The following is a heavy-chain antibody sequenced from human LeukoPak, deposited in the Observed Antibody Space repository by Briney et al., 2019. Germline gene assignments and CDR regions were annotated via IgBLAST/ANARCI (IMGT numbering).Heavy chain of an antibody. CDR3: ARDGRADSGYDFDY. D-gene: IGHD5-12*01. V-gene: IGHV1-8*03. J-gene: IGHJ4*02. CDR2: MNPNSGNT. CDR1: GYTFTIYD. Sequence: ASVKVSCKASGYTFTIYDINWVRQATGQGLEWMGWMNPNSGNTGYAQKFQGRVTITRDTSASTAYMELSSLRSEDMAVYYCARDGRADSGYDFDYWGQGTLVTVSS.